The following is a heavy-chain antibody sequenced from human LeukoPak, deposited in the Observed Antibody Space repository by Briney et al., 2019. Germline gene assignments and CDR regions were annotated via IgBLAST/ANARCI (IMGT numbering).Heavy chain of an antibody. V-gene: IGHV1-18*01. J-gene: IGHJ4*02. D-gene: IGHD1-1*01. CDR2: ISANDGKI. CDR3: AREIHVERDDY. Sequence: ASVKVSCKASGFAFTSYGFTWVRQAPGQGLEWMGWISANDGKIHYSERHQGRVTMTTDTVTSTVYMELRSLRSDDTAVYYCAREIHVERDDYWGQGTLVTVSS. CDR1: GFAFTSYG.